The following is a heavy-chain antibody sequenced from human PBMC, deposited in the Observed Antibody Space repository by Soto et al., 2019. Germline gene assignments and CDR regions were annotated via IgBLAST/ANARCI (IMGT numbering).Heavy chain of an antibody. Sequence: SQTLSLTCTVSGGSISSGGYYWRWIRQHPGKGLEWIGYLYYSGSTYYNPSLKSRVTISVDTSKNQFSLKLSSVTAADTAVYYCARWIVVVPAAMFYSVYRGQGTLVTVS. CDR3: ARWIVVVPAAMFYSVY. CDR1: GGSISSGGYY. CDR2: LYYSGST. D-gene: IGHD2-2*01. J-gene: IGHJ4*02. V-gene: IGHV4-31*03.